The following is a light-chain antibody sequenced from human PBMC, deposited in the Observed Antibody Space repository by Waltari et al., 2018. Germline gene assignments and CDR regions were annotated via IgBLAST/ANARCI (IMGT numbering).Light chain of an antibody. Sequence: ETVLTQSPATLSLSPGESATLSCKASQSVRSFLAWYQHKPGQAPRLLIYDASNRATGIPPRFSGSGSGTDFTLTITRLEPEDSAVYYCQQRNNWPPRYTFDQGTKLEIK. CDR1: QSVRSF. J-gene: IGKJ2*01. CDR3: QQRNNWPPRYT. V-gene: IGKV3-11*01. CDR2: DAS.